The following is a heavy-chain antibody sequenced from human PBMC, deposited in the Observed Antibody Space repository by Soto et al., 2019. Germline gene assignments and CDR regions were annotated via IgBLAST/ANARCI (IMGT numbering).Heavy chain of an antibody. D-gene: IGHD3-3*01. CDR2: MNPNSGNT. J-gene: IGHJ4*02. CDR3: ARGSSYDFWSGYYPLLGY. V-gene: IGHV1-8*01. CDR1: RYTFTSYD. Sequence: ASVKVSCKASRYTFTSYDINWVRQATGQGLEWMGWMNPNSGNTGYAQKFQGRVTMTRNTSISTAYMELSSLRSEDTAVYYCARGSSYDFWSGYYPLLGYWGQGTLVTVSS.